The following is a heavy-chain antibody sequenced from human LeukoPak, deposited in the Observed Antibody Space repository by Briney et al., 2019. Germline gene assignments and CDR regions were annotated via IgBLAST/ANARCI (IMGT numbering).Heavy chain of an antibody. CDR2: ISSSGSTI. D-gene: IGHD2-2*01. Sequence: PGGSLRLSCAASGFTFSSYEMNWVRQAPGKGLEWVSYISSSGSTIYYADSVKGRFTISRDNAKNSLFLQMNSPRVEDTAVYFCARDQPLAVASWGYFYYYMDVWGKGTTVTVSS. J-gene: IGHJ6*03. CDR3: ARDQPLAVASWGYFYYYMDV. V-gene: IGHV3-48*03. CDR1: GFTFSSYE.